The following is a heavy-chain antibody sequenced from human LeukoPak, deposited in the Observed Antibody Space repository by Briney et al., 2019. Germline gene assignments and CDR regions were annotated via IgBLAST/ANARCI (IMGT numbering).Heavy chain of an antibody. Sequence: GGSLRLYCAASGFTFSSHFMSWVRQAPGKGLEWVSGLSGSGGDTFYADSVRGQFTISRDNSKNTLYLQMSSLRAEDTAVYYCARTPPHDDGGYSNPYWGQGTLVTVSS. CDR3: ARTPPHDDGGYSNPY. CDR2: LSGSGGDT. V-gene: IGHV3-23*01. D-gene: IGHD3-22*01. J-gene: IGHJ4*02. CDR1: GFTFSSHF.